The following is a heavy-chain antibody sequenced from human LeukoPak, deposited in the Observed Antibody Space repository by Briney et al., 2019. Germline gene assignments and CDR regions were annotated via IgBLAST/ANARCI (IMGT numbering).Heavy chain of an antibody. CDR1: SGSISTSNYY. J-gene: IGHJ4*02. D-gene: IGHD4-17*01. Sequence: SETLSLTCTVSSGSISTSNYYWGWVRQPPGKALEWIGNIFYSGSTYYSPSLKSRVTISVDTSKNQFSLKLSSVTAADTAVYYCARDSTTVTTFDYWGQGTLVTVSS. CDR2: IFYSGST. CDR3: ARDSTTVTTFDY. V-gene: IGHV4-39*07.